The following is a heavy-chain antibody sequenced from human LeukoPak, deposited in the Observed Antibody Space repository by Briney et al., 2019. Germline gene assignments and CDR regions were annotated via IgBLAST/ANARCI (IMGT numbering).Heavy chain of an antibody. Sequence: RTGGSPRLSCVGSRFTSIAYALTWARQAPGKGLEWVSGISGGGVTTYYADSVKGRFTISRDNSKNTLYLQMNSLRADDTAIYYCARNQQLGGHSYYYYGMDVWGQGTTVTVSS. CDR2: ISGGGVTT. J-gene: IGHJ6*02. CDR3: ARNQQLGGHSYYYYGMDV. CDR1: RFTSIAYA. D-gene: IGHD3-16*01. V-gene: IGHV3-23*01.